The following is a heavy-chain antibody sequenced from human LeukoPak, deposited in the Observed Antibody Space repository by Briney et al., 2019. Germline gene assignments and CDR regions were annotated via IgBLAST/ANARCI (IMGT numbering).Heavy chain of an antibody. CDR3: ARELPYSGSYNGAFDI. J-gene: IGHJ3*02. Sequence: ASVKVSCKASGYTFTGYNMHWVRQAPGQGLEWMGWINPNSGGTNYAQKFQGRVTMTRDTSISTAYMELSRLRSDDTAVYYCARELPYSGSYNGAFDIWGQGTMVTVSS. V-gene: IGHV1-2*02. CDR1: GYTFTGYN. D-gene: IGHD1-26*01. CDR2: INPNSGGT.